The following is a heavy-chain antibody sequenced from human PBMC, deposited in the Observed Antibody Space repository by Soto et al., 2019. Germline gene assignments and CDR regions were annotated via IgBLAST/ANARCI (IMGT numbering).Heavy chain of an antibody. Sequence: QVQLQESGPGLVKPSETLSLTCTVSGGSISSYYWSWIRQPPGKGLEWIGYIYYSGSTNYNPSLMSRVTISVDTSKNQFSLKLSSVTAADTAVYYCARYSSSSENYWGQGTLVTVSS. CDR1: GGSISSYY. V-gene: IGHV4-59*01. CDR2: IYYSGST. D-gene: IGHD6-6*01. J-gene: IGHJ4*02. CDR3: ARYSSSSENY.